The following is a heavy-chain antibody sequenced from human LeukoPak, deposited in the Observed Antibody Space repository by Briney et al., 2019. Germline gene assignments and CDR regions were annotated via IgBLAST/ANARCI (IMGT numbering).Heavy chain of an antibody. D-gene: IGHD2-21*02. V-gene: IGHV3-43*01. Sequence: GGSLRLSCAASGFTFDRFTIHWVRQTPGKGLEWVSLINRRGHAFYADSVKGRFTISRDNSRNSVFLQMNSLRPEDTALYHCAKEVDCPSDCLFFHSWGQGTLVTVSS. CDR3: AKEVDCPSDCLFFHS. J-gene: IGHJ4*02. CDR2: INRRGHA. CDR1: GFTFDRFT.